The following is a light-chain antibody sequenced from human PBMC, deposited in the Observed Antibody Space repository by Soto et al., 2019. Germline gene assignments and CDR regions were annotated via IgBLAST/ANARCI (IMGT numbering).Light chain of an antibody. J-gene: IGKJ4*01. CDR3: MQALQTPLT. V-gene: IGKV2-28*01. CDR2: LGS. CDR1: QSLLHSDGYNH. Sequence: DVVMTQSPLSLPVTPGEPASISCRSSQSLLHSDGYNHLDWFLQRPGQSPQVLIYLGSNRAPGVTDRFSGSGSGTDLTLKISRVEAEDVVVYYCMQALQTPLTFGGGNKVEIK.